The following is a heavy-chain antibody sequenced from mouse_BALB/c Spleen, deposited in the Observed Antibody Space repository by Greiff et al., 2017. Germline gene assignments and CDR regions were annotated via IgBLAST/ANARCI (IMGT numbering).Heavy chain of an antibody. CDR1: GFTFSSYG. V-gene: IGHV5-6*01. CDR3: ARRDGYFAMDY. Sequence: EVQVVESGGELVKPGGSLKLSCAASGFTFSSYGMSWVRQTPDKRLEWVATISSGGSYTCYPDNVKGRFTISRDNAKNTLYLQMSSLKSEDTAMYYCARRDGYFAMDYWGQGTSVTVSS. J-gene: IGHJ4*01. D-gene: IGHD2-3*01. CDR2: ISSGGSYT.